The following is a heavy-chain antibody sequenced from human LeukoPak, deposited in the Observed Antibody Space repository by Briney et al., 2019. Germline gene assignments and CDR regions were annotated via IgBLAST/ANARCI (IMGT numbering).Heavy chain of an antibody. D-gene: IGHD3-22*01. Sequence: GGSLRLSCAASGLTINTNYMNWVRQAPGRGLEWLSVIYPGGVTKYAESVKGRFTVSRHIAKNTVYLEMNDLRAEDTALYYCAREIGYYFDSDDSRLRGRLDVWGKGTSVTVSS. J-gene: IGHJ6*04. CDR3: AREIGYYFDSDDSRLRGRLDV. CDR2: IYPGGVT. CDR1: GLTINTNY. V-gene: IGHV3-53*01.